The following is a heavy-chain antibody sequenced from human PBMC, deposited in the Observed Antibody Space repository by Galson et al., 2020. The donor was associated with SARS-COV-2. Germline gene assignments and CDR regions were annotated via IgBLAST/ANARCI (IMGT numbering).Heavy chain of an antibody. J-gene: IGHJ4*02. V-gene: IGHV3-7*01. D-gene: IGHD4-4*01. Sequence: GESLKISCAGSGFTFSSFWMSWVRQAPGKGLEWVANIKQDGSDTYYADSVKGRFTITSDNANNSLYLQMNSLRAEDTAVYYCARDQDGYNNFGGQGTLVTVSS. CDR3: ARDQDGYNNF. CDR1: GFTFSSFW. CDR2: IKQDGSDT.